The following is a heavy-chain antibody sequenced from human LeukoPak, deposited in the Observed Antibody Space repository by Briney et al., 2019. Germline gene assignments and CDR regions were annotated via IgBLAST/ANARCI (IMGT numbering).Heavy chain of an antibody. CDR3: AKGRGVSSGSFNY. J-gene: IGHJ4*02. Sequence: PGGSLRLSCAASGFTFSSYAMSWVRQAPGKGLEWVSAISGTGGSTYYADSVKGRFTISRDNSKNTLYLQMNSLRAGDTAVYYCAKGRGVSSGSFNYWGQGTLVTVSS. V-gene: IGHV3-23*01. CDR2: ISGTGGST. CDR1: GFTFSSYA. D-gene: IGHD1-26*01.